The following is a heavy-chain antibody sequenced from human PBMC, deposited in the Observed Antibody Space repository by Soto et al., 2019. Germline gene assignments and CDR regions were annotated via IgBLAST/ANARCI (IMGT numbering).Heavy chain of an antibody. V-gene: IGHV3-30-3*01. Sequence: QVQLVESGGGVVQPGRSLRLSCTASGFTFSIYAMHWVRQAPGKGLEWVAVISYGGSNKYYADSVKGRFTISSDNTKNTLYPQRSGMRAEDTVVESCARGTQTTGDYNYGGMGVWGQGTTVTV. CDR1: GFTFSIYA. CDR2: ISYGGSNK. CDR3: ARGTQTTGDYNYGGMGV. J-gene: IGHJ6*02. D-gene: IGHD1-1*01.